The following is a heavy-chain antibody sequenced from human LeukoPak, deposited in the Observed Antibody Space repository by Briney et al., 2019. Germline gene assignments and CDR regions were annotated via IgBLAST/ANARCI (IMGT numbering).Heavy chain of an antibody. V-gene: IGHV4-34*01. J-gene: IGHJ2*01. CDR2: INHSGST. D-gene: IGHD6-19*01. Sequence: PSEALSLTCAVYGGSFSGYYWSWIRQPPGKGLEWIGEINHSGSTNYNPSLKSRVTISVDTSKNQFSLRLSSVTAADTAVYYCARVLEGSSGQHWYFDLWGRGTLVTVSS. CDR3: ARVLEGSSGQHWYFDL. CDR1: GGSFSGYY.